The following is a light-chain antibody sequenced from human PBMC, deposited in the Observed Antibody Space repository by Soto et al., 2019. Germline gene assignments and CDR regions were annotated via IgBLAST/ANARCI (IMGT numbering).Light chain of an antibody. Sequence: SYELTQPPSVSVAPGKTARITCGGNNIGSKSVHWYQQKPGQAPVLVIYYDSDRPSGIPERFSGSNSGNTATLTISRVVAGDEADYYCQVWDSSSDHWVFGRGTKLIVL. V-gene: IGLV3-21*04. CDR3: QVWDSSSDHWV. J-gene: IGLJ3*02. CDR2: YDS. CDR1: NIGSKS.